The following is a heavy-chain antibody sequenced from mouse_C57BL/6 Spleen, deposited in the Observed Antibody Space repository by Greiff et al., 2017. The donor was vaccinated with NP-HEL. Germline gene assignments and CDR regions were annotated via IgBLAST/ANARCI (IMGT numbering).Heavy chain of an antibody. CDR3: ARGGGDGYYGYFDV. CDR1: GYTFTSYG. D-gene: IGHD2-3*01. Sequence: QVQLQQSGAELARPGASVKLSCKASGYTFTSYGISWVKQRTGQGLEWIGEIYHRSGNTYYNEKFKGKATLTADKSSSTAYMELRSLTSEDSAVFFCARGGGDGYYGYFDVWGTGTTVTVSS. CDR2: IYHRSGNT. J-gene: IGHJ1*03. V-gene: IGHV1-81*01.